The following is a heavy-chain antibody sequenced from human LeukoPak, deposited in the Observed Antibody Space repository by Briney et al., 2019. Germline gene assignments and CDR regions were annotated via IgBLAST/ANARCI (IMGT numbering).Heavy chain of an antibody. D-gene: IGHD6-6*01. Sequence: GGSPRLSCAASGFTFSSYAMHWVRQAPGKGLEWVAVISYDGSNKYYADSVKGRFTISRDNSKNTLYLQMNSLRAEDTAVYYCARDLLSSSRNYYYYGMDVWGQGTTVTVSS. CDR1: GFTFSSYA. V-gene: IGHV3-30-3*01. CDR2: ISYDGSNK. J-gene: IGHJ6*02. CDR3: ARDLLSSSRNYYYYGMDV.